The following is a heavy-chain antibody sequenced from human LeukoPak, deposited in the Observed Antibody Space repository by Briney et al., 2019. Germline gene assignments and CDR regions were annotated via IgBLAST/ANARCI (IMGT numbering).Heavy chain of an antibody. CDR2: ISYDGSNK. D-gene: IGHD3-16*01. CDR3: ANGGWGEEAFDI. J-gene: IGHJ3*02. CDR1: GFTFSSYG. Sequence: GGSLRLSCAASGFTFSSYGMHWVRQAPGKGLEWVAVISYDGSNKYYADSVKGRFTISRDNSKNTLYLQMNSLRAEDTAVYYCANGGWGEEAFDIWGQGTMVTVSS. V-gene: IGHV3-30*18.